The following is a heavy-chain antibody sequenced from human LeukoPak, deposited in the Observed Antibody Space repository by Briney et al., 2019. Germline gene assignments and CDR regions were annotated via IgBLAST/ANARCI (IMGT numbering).Heavy chain of an antibody. CDR1: GFTFSSYS. Sequence: GGSLRLSCAASGFTFSSYSMNWVRQAPGKGLEWVSSISSSSSYIYYADSVKGRFTISRDNSKNTLYLQMNSLRSEDTAVYYCARDPVGGLFDYWGQGTLVTVSS. CDR3: ARDPVGGLFDY. D-gene: IGHD3-10*01. CDR2: ISSSSSYI. V-gene: IGHV3-21*04. J-gene: IGHJ4*02.